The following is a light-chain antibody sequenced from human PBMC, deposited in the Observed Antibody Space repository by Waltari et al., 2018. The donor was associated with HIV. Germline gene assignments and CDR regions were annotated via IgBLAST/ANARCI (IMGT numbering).Light chain of an antibody. J-gene: IGLJ6*01. Sequence: QSVLTQPPSASGTPGQTVTISCSGSNSNIGNNNVYWYQQFSGMPPKLLIFRNDQRPSGVPDRFSGSKSGTSASLAVSGLRSEDEADYFCSSSDDSLRQYVFGGGTRLTV. CDR3: SSSDDSLRQYV. CDR1: NSNIGNNN. V-gene: IGLV1-47*01. CDR2: RND.